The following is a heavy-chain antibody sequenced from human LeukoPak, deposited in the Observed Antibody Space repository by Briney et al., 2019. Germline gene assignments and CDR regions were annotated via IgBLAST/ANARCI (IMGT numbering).Heavy chain of an antibody. D-gene: IGHD3-16*02. J-gene: IGHJ4*02. Sequence: PGGSLRLSCAASGFTFSSYGMSWVRQAPGKGLEWVSAISGSGGSTHYADSVKGRFTISRDNSKDTLYLQMNSLRAEDTAVYYCAKGGYDYVWGSYRFPPFDYWGQGTLVTVSS. CDR2: ISGSGGST. CDR1: GFTFSSYG. CDR3: AKGGYDYVWGSYRFPPFDY. V-gene: IGHV3-23*01.